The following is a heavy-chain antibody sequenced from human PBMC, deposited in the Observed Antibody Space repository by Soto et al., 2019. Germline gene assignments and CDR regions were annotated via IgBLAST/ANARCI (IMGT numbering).Heavy chain of an antibody. Sequence: TLSLTWTLFGVSISSGDYSWRCIRQTPGRGVAWIGYIYASGRTYYNPSLGSRVTISIARSKNQFSLMLASVTAAEKAVYFCARDIGRSHYLYFNPWGQGTLVTVSS. CDR1: GVSISSGDYS. J-gene: IGHJ5*02. CDR2: IYASGRT. CDR3: ARDIGRSHYLYFNP. D-gene: IGHD4-4*01. V-gene: IGHV4-30-2*01.